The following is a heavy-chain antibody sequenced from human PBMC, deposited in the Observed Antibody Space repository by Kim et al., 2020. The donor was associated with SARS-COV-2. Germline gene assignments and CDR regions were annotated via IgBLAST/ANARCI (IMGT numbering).Heavy chain of an antibody. CDR1: GFTFSSYA. D-gene: IGHD5-18*01. Sequence: GGSLRLSCAASGFTFSSYAMSWVRQAPGKGLEWVSAISGSGAGTYYADPVKGRFTISRDNSKNTLYLQMNSLRVEDTAVYYCAKEGRGYSYGPYYGMDVWGQGTTVTVPS. V-gene: IGHV3-23*01. CDR3: AKEGRGYSYGPYYGMDV. J-gene: IGHJ6*02. CDR2: ISGSGAGT.